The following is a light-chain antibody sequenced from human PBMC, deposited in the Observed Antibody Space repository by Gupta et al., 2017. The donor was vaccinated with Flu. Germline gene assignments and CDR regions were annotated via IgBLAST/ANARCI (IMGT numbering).Light chain of an antibody. V-gene: IGKV3-11*01. J-gene: IGKJ1*01. CDR2: DAS. Sequence: ARQSFSTYLALYLQEPAQAPRLLIFDASNRATGIPARFSGSWFGTDFTLTISSLEPADFAVYYCQQRSNRPRTFGQGTQVDIQ. CDR1: QSFSTY. CDR3: QQRSNRPRT.